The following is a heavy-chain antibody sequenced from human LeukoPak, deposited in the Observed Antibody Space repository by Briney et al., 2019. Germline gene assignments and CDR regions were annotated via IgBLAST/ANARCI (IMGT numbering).Heavy chain of an antibody. V-gene: IGHV4-59*01. D-gene: IGHD3-9*01. CDR2: IYTSGST. Sequence: SETLSLTCTVSGGSISSYYWSWIRQPPGKGLEWIGYIYTSGSTNYNPSLKSRVSISIDTSKNQFSLKLTSVTAADTAVYYCARALKNYDILTGYPAYYYGMDVWGQGTTVTVPS. J-gene: IGHJ6*02. CDR3: ARALKNYDILTGYPAYYYGMDV. CDR1: GGSISSYY.